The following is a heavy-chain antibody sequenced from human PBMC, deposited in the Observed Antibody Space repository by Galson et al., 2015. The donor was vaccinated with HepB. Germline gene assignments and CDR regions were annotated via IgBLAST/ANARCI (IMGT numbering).Heavy chain of an antibody. CDR2: ITSSSSLI. CDR3: ATTFGLVSHTYTMDV. J-gene: IGHJ6*02. Sequence: SLRLSCAASEFAFGSVSMNWVRQAPGKGLEWVSSITSSSSLIYYADSVKGRFTIPRDNAKNSLFLQMNSLRDEDTAVYYCATTFGLVSHTYTMDVWCHGTTVTVSS. D-gene: IGHD3/OR15-3a*01. V-gene: IGHV3-21*01. CDR1: EFAFGSVS.